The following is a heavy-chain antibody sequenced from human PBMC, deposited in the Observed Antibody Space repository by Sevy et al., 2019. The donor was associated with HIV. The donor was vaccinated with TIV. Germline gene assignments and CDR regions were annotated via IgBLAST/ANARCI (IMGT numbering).Heavy chain of an antibody. J-gene: IGHJ6*02. CDR2: LSHDGRNE. CDR1: GFTFRSYA. CDR3: ARPIEIYYYYSMDV. Sequence: GGSLRLSCTGSGFTFRSYAMHWVRQAPGKGLEWVALLSHDGRNEYYADSVKGRFTLSRDNSKNTLYLQTNNLRAEDTAVYYCARPIEIYYYYSMDVWGHGTTVTVSS. V-gene: IGHV3-30*04.